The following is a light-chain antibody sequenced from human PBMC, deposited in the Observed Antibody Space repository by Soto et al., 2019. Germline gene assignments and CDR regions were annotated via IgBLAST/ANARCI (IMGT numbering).Light chain of an antibody. V-gene: IGKV3-20*01. CDR3: QHYGDSSWT. Sequence: DIVLTQSPDTLSLSPGERATFSCRASQSVASLYLAWYQQKPGQAPRLLIFGASSRASGIPDRFSGSGSGTDFTLTISRLEPEDFALYYCQHYGDSSWTFGQGTKVDIK. CDR1: QSVASLY. CDR2: GAS. J-gene: IGKJ1*01.